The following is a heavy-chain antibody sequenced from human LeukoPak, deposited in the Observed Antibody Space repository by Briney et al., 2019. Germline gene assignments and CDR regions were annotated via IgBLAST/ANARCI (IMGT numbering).Heavy chain of an antibody. J-gene: IGHJ3*02. CDR1: GFTFSRYG. D-gene: IGHD3-10*01. CDR2: IWYDGSNK. CDR3: ARVLWFGESPDAFDI. V-gene: IGHV3-33*01. Sequence: PGGSLRLSCAASGFTFSRYGMHWVRQAPGKGLEWAAVIWYDGSNKYYADSVKGRFTISRDNSKNTLYLQMNSLRAEDTAVYYCARVLWFGESPDAFDIWGQGTMVTVSS.